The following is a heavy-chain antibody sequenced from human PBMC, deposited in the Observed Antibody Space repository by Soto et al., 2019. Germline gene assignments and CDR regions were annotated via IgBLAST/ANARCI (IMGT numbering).Heavy chain of an antibody. CDR1: GGSLSNYG. V-gene: IGHV1-69*12. Sequence: QVQLVQSGAEVKKPGSSVKVSCKASGGSLSNYGISWVRQAPGQGLEWMGGIIPVFGTANYAQKFQGRVTITADESTNIVYMDVTSLRAEDTAVDYCARADATKLVVTAHSAMDVWGQGTTVTVSS. J-gene: IGHJ6*02. CDR3: ARADATKLVVTAHSAMDV. D-gene: IGHD2-21*02. CDR2: IIPVFGTA.